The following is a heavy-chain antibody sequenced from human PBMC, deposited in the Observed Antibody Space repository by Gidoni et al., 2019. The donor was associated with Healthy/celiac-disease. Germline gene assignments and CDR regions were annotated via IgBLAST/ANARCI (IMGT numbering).Heavy chain of an antibody. CDR1: GFTFSSYD. J-gene: IGHJ4*02. CDR2: IGTAGDT. CDR3: ARNRKETTGIDYFDY. D-gene: IGHD4-4*01. V-gene: IGHV3-13*01. Sequence: EVQLVESGGGLVQPGGSLRLSCAASGFTFSSYDMHWVRQAQGKGLEWVSAIGTAGDTYYPGSVKGRFTISRENAKNSLYLQMNSLRAGDTAVYYCARNRKETTGIDYFDYWGQGTLVTVSS.